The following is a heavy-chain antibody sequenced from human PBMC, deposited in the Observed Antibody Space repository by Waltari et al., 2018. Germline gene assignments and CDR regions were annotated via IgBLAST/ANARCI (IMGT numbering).Heavy chain of an antibody. D-gene: IGHD3-22*01. J-gene: IGHJ4*02. CDR2: IIPIFGTA. CDR3: ARDRYYDSSGYSVFFGY. V-gene: IGHV1-69*05. CDR1: SYA. Sequence: SYAISWVRQAPGQGLEWMGGIIPIFGTANYAQKFQGRVTITTDESTSTAYMELSSLRSEDTAVYYCARDRYYDSSGYSVFFGYWGQGTLVTVSS.